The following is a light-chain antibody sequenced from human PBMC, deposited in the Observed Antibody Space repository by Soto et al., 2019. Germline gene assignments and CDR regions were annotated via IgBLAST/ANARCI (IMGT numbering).Light chain of an antibody. CDR1: QAIRND. CDR2: AAS. Sequence: IQMTQSPSSLSASLGDRVTISCRPSQAIRNDLAWYQQKTAKALKLLIFAASNLQSGVPSRFSGSGSRTEFTLTISSLQPDDFATYYCQQYNSYVFGQGTKVDIK. CDR3: QQYNSYV. V-gene: IGKV1-17*01. J-gene: IGKJ1*01.